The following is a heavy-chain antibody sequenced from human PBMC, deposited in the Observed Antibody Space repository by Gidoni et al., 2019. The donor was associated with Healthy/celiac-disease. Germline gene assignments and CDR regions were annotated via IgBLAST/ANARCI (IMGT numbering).Heavy chain of an antibody. D-gene: IGHD4-17*01. CDR2: IYYSGST. J-gene: IGHJ3*02. V-gene: IGHV4-59*01. CDR1: GGSISSYY. Sequence: QVQLQESGPGLVKPSETLSLTCTVSGGSISSYYWSWIRQPPGKGLAWIGYIYYSGSTNYNPSLKSRVTISVDTSTTQFSLKLSSVTAADTAVYYCARDSRDYGDYKAYRGAFDIWGQGTMVTVSS. CDR3: ARDSRDYGDYKAYRGAFDI.